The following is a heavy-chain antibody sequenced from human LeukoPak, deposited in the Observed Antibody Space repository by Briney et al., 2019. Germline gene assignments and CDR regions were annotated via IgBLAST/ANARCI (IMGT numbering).Heavy chain of an antibody. CDR3: ARGIAAAGTFRHWFDP. CDR1: GGSISSYY. D-gene: IGHD6-13*01. J-gene: IGHJ5*02. Sequence: SETLSLTCTVPGGSISSYYWSWIRQPPGKGLEWIGYIYYSGSTNYNPSLKSRVIISVDTSKNQFSLKLSSVTAADTAVYYCARGIAAAGTFRHWFDPWGQGTLVTVSS. V-gene: IGHV4-59*01. CDR2: IYYSGST.